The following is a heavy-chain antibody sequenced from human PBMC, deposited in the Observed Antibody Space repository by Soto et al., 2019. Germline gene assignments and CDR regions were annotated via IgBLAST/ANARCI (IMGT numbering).Heavy chain of an antibody. CDR3: ARSPNYDFWSGYSRNKDFDY. CDR1: GYTFTGYY. CDR2: INPNSGGT. D-gene: IGHD3-3*01. V-gene: IGHV1-2*04. Sequence: APVKVSCKASGYTFTGYYMHWVRQAPGQGLEWMGWINPNSGGTNYAQKFQGWVTMTRDTSISTAYMELSRLRSDDTAVYYCARSPNYDFWSGYSRNKDFDYSGQGTLVTLSS. J-gene: IGHJ4*02.